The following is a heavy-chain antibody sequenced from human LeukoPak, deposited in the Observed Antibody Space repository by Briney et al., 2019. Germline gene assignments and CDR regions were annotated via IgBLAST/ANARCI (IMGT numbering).Heavy chain of an antibody. Sequence: PSETLSLTCAVYGGSFSGYYWSWIRQPPGKGLEWIGEINHSGSTNYNPSLKSRVTISVDTSKNQFSLKLSSVTAADTAVYYRARGSDILTGYYRTWGQGTLVTVSS. CDR2: INHSGST. J-gene: IGHJ5*02. V-gene: IGHV4-34*01. CDR1: GGSFSGYY. CDR3: ARGSDILTGYYRT. D-gene: IGHD3-9*01.